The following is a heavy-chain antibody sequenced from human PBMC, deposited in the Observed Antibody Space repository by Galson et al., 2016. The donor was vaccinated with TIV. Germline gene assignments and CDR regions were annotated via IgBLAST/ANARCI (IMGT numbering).Heavy chain of an antibody. J-gene: IGHJ3*02. CDR3: ARGLLGASVGFDI. CDR1: GFTFSSFW. CDR2: ISTDGSSA. D-gene: IGHD1-26*01. Sequence: LRLSCAASGFTFSSFWIHWVRQTPGKGLVWVSRISTDGSSANYADSVEGRFTTSRDNAKNTVYLQMDSLRGDDTAVYYCARGLLGASVGFDIWGQGTMVTVSS. V-gene: IGHV3-74*01.